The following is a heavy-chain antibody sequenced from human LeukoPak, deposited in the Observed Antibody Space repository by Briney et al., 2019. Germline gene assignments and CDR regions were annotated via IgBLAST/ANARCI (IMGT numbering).Heavy chain of an antibody. CDR1: GGTFISHA. CDR2: IIPIFGTA. Sequence: SLKVSSTASGGTFISHAISWVRQAPGPGLEWMGGIIPIFGTANYAQKFQGRVTITADKTTSTAYMELSSLRSEDTAVYYCARASGPYGSGSYYTAPFDYWGQGTLVTVSS. V-gene: IGHV1-69*06. CDR3: ARASGPYGSGSYYTAPFDY. J-gene: IGHJ4*02. D-gene: IGHD3-10*01.